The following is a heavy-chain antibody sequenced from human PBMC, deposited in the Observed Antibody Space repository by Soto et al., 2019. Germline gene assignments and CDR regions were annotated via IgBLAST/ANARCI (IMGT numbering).Heavy chain of an antibody. J-gene: IGHJ6*02. D-gene: IGHD2-2*01. Sequence: GASVKVSCKASGYTFTSYGISWVRQAPGQGLEWMGWISAYNGNTNYAQKLQGRVTMTTDTSTSTAYMELRSLRSDDTAVYYCARDGSGCSSTSCYHYYYYGMDVWGQGTTVTVSS. V-gene: IGHV1-18*04. CDR2: ISAYNGNT. CDR1: GYTFTSYG. CDR3: ARDGSGCSSTSCYHYYYYGMDV.